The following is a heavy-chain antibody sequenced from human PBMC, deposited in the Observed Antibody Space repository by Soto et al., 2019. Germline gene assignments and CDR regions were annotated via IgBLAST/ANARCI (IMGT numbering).Heavy chain of an antibody. CDR3: ARDSDSVVTSYYFDY. D-gene: IGHD2-15*01. V-gene: IGHV4-30-4*01. CDR2: IYYSGNT. Sequence: SETLSLTCTVSGGSISSSDYFWSWIRQPPGKGLEWIGNIYYSGNTYYNPSLKSRLIISIDTSKNQFSLKVGSVTAADTAVYYCARDSDSVVTSYYFDYWGQGTLVTVSS. J-gene: IGHJ4*02. CDR1: GGSISSSDYF.